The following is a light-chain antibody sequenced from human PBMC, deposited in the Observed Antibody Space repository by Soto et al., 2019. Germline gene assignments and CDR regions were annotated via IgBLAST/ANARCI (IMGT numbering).Light chain of an antibody. V-gene: IGKV3-20*01. CDR1: ESVSSSF. CDR3: QQYDSSPET. Sequence: ALSQSPGSLSLTPGERATLSCRASESVSSSFLVWYKQTPGQAPRLLMSGASTRATGTPDRFSGGGSGTDFTLTISSLEAEDVVVYCCQQYDSSPETFGQGTKVDI. CDR2: GAS. J-gene: IGKJ1*01.